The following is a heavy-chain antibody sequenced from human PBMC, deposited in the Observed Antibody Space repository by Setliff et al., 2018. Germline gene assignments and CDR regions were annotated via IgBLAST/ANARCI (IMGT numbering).Heavy chain of an antibody. CDR2: IDSSSTWI. J-gene: IGHJ4*02. CDR3: ARTCSGSGCYAGLES. D-gene: IGHD2-15*01. V-gene: IGHV3-21*01. CDR1: GFTFSNYE. Sequence: GGSLRLSCVASGFTFSNYEFNWVRQAPGKGLEWVSSIDSSSTWIYYADSVKGRFTISRDNPKNTLYLQMNSLRPEDTAVYYCARTCSGSGCYAGLESWGQGTPVTVSS.